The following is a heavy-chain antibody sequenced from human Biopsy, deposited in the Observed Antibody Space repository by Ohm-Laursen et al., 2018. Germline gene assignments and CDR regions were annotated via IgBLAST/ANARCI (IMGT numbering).Heavy chain of an antibody. Sequence: GASVKVSCKTSGYTFVNYYMHWVRQAPGQGLEWMGWISPYNDKTSYPPKLQDRVIMTADTSTNTAHMELRSLRSDDTAVYYCARVFCTSTTCYGLLDNWGQGAVVTVSS. J-gene: IGHJ4*02. D-gene: IGHD2/OR15-2a*01. CDR3: ARVFCTSTTCYGLLDN. CDR1: GYTFVNYY. V-gene: IGHV1-18*04. CDR2: ISPYNDKT.